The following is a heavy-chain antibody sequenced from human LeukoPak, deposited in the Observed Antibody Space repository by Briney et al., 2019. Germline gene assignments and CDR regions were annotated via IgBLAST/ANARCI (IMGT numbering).Heavy chain of an antibody. CDR1: GFTFSSYS. J-gene: IGHJ4*02. Sequence: PGGPLRLSCAASGFTFSSYSMNWVRQAPGKGLEWVSSISSSSSYIYYADSVKGRFTISRDNAKNSLYLQMNSLRAEDTAVYYCARDLVSSERGGPLSWGQGTLVTVSS. CDR2: ISSSSSYI. D-gene: IGHD3-10*01. V-gene: IGHV3-21*01. CDR3: ARDLVSSERGGPLS.